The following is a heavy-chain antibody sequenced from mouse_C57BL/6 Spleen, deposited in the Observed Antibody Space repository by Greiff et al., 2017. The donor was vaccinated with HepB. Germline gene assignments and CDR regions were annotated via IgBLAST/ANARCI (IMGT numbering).Heavy chain of an antibody. V-gene: IGHV1S81*02. J-gene: IGHJ2*01. CDR1: GYTFTSYW. D-gene: IGHD1-1*01. Sequence: VQLQQSGAELVKAGASVKMSCKASGYTFTSYWMHWVKQRLGQGLEWFAETNPTNGRTYYNEKFKSKATLTVDKSSSTAYMLLSGPTCEDSAVYYCARINKIVATYFDYWGQGTTLTVSS. CDR3: ARINKIVATYFDY. CDR2: TNPTNGRT.